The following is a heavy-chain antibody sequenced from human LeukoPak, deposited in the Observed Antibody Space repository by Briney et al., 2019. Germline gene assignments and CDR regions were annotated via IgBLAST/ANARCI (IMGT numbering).Heavy chain of an antibody. V-gene: IGHV4-34*01. Sequence: SETLSLTCAVYGESFGGYYWSWIRQPPGKGLEWIGEINHSGTTNYNPSLKSRVTISVDTSKNQLSLEVRSVTAADTGVYYCARLGSAWSEADYWGQGTLVTVSS. CDR3: ARLGSAWSEADY. J-gene: IGHJ4*02. D-gene: IGHD6-19*01. CDR2: INHSGTT. CDR1: GESFGGYY.